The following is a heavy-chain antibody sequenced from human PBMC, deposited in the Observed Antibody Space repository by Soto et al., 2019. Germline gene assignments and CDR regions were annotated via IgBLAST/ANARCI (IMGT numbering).Heavy chain of an antibody. Sequence: ASVKVSCKAAVYSFTGYYMHWVRQAPGQGLEWMGIINPSGGSTSYAQKFQGRVTMTRDTSTSTVYMELSSLRSEDRAGYYCARGVMDVWGQGTTVTVSS. CDR1: VYSFTGYY. J-gene: IGHJ6*02. V-gene: IGHV1-46*01. CDR3: ARGVMDV. CDR2: INPSGGST.